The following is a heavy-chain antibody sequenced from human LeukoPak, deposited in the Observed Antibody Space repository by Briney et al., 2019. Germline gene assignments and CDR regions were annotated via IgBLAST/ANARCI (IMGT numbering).Heavy chain of an antibody. J-gene: IGHJ4*02. CDR1: GASMSSYY. D-gene: IGHD3/OR15-3a*01. CDR3: ARGRERGLAD. V-gene: IGHV4-59*01. Sequence: SETLSLTCTVSGASMSSYYWTWIRQPPGKGLEWIGYIYSSGSTNSNPSLKSRVTISVDTSKNQFSLNLSSVTAADTAVYYCARGRERGLADWGQGTQVTVS. CDR2: IYSSGST.